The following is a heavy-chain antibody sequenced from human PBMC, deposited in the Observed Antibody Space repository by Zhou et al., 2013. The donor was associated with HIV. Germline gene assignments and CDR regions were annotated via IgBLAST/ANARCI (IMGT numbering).Heavy chain of an antibody. V-gene: IGHV1-2*02. Sequence: QVQLVQSGAEVKKPGASVKVSCKASGYTFTTSDIHWVRQASGQGLEWMGWINPNSGGTNYAQKFQGRVTMTRDTSISTAYMELSRLRSDDTAVYYCARFDPYMVRGVITQTPNDYWGQGTLVTVSS. CDR2: INPNSGGT. J-gene: IGHJ4*02. D-gene: IGHD3-10*01. CDR3: ARFDPYMVRGVITQTPNDY. CDR1: GYTFTTSD.